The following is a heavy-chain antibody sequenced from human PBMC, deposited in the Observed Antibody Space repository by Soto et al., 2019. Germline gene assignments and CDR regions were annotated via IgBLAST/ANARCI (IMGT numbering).Heavy chain of an antibody. CDR2: IKRRADGGTT. CDR3: NEGYCSGGSCYSFVY. D-gene: IGHD2-15*01. V-gene: IGHV3-15*01. Sequence: EVQLVESGGGLVKPGGSLSLSCAASGFTFSNVWMSWVRQAPGKGLEWVGRIKRRADGGTTDYATPVRGRFTVSRDDSKNTLCLQMKSLKNEDIAVYYCNEGYCSGGSCYSFVYWGQGTLVTVSS. CDR1: GFTFSNVW. J-gene: IGHJ4*02.